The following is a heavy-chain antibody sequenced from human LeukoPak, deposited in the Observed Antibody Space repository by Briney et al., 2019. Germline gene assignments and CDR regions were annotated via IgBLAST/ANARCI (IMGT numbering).Heavy chain of an antibody. J-gene: IGHJ5*02. CDR3: ARGPRWFDP. CDR2: FDPEDGET. Sequence: GASVKVSCKASGYTFTGYYMHWVRQAPGKGLEWMGGFDPEDGETIYAQKFQGRVTMTEDTSTDTAYMELSSLRSEDTAVYYCARGPRWFDPWGQGTLVTVSS. CDR1: GYTFTGYY. V-gene: IGHV1-24*01.